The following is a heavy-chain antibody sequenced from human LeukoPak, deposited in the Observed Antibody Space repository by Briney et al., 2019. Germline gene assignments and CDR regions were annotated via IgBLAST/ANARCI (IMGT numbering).Heavy chain of an antibody. CDR3: ASQYCSSTSCYGGGRFDY. CDR1: GGSFSGYY. Sequence: PSETLSLTCAVYGGSFSGYYWSWIRQPPGKGLEWIGEINHSGSTNYNPSLKSRVTISVDTSKNQFSLKLSSVTAADTAVYYCASQYCSSTSCYGGGRFDYWGQGTLVTVSS. CDR2: INHSGST. J-gene: IGHJ4*02. V-gene: IGHV4-34*01. D-gene: IGHD2-2*01.